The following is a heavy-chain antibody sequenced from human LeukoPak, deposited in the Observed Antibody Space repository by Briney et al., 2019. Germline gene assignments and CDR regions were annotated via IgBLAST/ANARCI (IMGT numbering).Heavy chain of an antibody. CDR2: IYYSGTT. CDR1: GGSISSTYY. Sequence: SETLSLTCTVSGGSISSTYYWDWIRQPPGKGLEWIGSIYYSGTTYYNPSLKSRVTISVDTSKNQFSLKLTSVTAADTAVYYCARFNSGSYQHYFDYWGQGTLVTVSS. J-gene: IGHJ4*02. D-gene: IGHD1-26*01. CDR3: ARFNSGSYQHYFDY. V-gene: IGHV4-39*07.